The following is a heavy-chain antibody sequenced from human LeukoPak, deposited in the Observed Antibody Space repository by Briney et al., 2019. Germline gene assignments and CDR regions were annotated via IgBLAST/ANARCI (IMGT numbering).Heavy chain of an antibody. CDR3: AKGPGYCTGGSCYGSPMDV. V-gene: IGHV3-23*01. Sequence: PGGSLRLSCAASGFTFSSYAMTWVRQAPGKGLEWVSAISGSGGSTYYADSVKGRFTISRDNSKNTLYLQMNSLRAEDTAVYYCAKGPGYCTGGSCYGSPMDVWGQGTTVTVSS. D-gene: IGHD2-15*01. J-gene: IGHJ6*02. CDR1: GFTFSSYA. CDR2: ISGSGGST.